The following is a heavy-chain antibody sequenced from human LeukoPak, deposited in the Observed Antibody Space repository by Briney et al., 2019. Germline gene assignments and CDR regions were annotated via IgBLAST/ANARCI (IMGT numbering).Heavy chain of an antibody. J-gene: IGHJ4*02. CDR3: AKDKQGDYFDY. CDR2: IWYDGSNK. V-gene: IGHV3-33*06. CDR1: GFTFSSYG. Sequence: GGSLRLSCAASGFTFSSYGMHWVRQAPGKGLEWVAVIWYDGSNKYYADSVKGRFIISRDNSKNTLYLQMNSLRAEDTAVYYCAKDKQGDYFDYWGQGTLVTVSS. D-gene: IGHD6-13*01.